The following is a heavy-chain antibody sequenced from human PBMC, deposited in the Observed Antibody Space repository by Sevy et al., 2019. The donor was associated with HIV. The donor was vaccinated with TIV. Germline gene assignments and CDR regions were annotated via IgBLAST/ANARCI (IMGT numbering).Heavy chain of an antibody. J-gene: IGHJ4*02. D-gene: IGHD3-3*01. V-gene: IGHV3-7*01. CDR3: ARNDLRFDY. CDR1: GFTFRIYW. Sequence: GGALRLSCTTSGFTFRIYWMSWVRQVPGKGLEWVANIKQDGSEKYYVDSVKGRFTIARDNAKNSLYLQMNSLSAEDTAVYYWARNDLRFDYWGQGTLVTVSS. CDR2: IKQDGSEK.